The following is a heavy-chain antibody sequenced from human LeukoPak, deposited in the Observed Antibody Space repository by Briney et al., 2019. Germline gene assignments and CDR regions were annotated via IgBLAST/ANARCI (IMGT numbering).Heavy chain of an antibody. D-gene: IGHD2-2*01. V-gene: IGHV1-46*01. CDR3: ARVGVVPASLTQDYYYYYGMDV. Sequence: ASVKVSCTASGYTFTSYYMHWVRQAPAQGLEWMGIINPSGGSTSYSQKFQGRVTMTRDTSSSTVYMELSSLRSEDTAVDYCARVGVVPASLTQDYYYYYGMDVWGQGTTVTVSS. CDR2: INPSGGST. J-gene: IGHJ6*02. CDR1: GYTFTSYY.